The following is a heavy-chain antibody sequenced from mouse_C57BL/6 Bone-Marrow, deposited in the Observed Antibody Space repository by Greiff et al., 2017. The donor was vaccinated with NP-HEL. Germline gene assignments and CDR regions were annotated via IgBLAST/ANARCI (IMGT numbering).Heavy chain of an antibody. J-gene: IGHJ1*03. D-gene: IGHD1-1*02. CDR2: ISNLAYSI. Sequence: EVKVVESGGGLVQPGGSLKLSCAASGFTFSDYGMAWVRQAPRKGPEWVAFISNLAYSIYYADTVTGRFTISRENAKNTLYLEMSSLRSGDTAMYFCARRDYGPWSFDVWGTGTTVTVSS. V-gene: IGHV5-15*01. CDR3: ARRDYGPWSFDV. CDR1: GFTFSDYG.